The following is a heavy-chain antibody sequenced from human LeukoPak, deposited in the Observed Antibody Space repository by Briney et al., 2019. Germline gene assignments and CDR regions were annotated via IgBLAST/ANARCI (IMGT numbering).Heavy chain of an antibody. CDR2: MNPNSGNT. D-gene: IGHD2-2*01. J-gene: IGHJ5*02. Sequence: ASVKVSCKTSGYTFTNYDINWVRQATGQGLEWMGWMNPNSGNTGYAQKFQGRVTMTRNTSISTAYMELSSLRSEDTAVYYCARPHCSSTDFHPLEWFDPWGQGTLVTVSS. CDR3: ARPHCSSTDFHPLEWFDP. CDR1: GYTFTNYD. V-gene: IGHV1-8*01.